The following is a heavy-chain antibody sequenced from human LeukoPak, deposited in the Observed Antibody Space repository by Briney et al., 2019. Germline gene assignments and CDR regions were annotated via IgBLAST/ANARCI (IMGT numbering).Heavy chain of an antibody. J-gene: IGHJ5*02. CDR2: IYHSGYT. V-gene: IGHV4-39*01. CDR3: ARVGTMVRGVIGA. CDR1: GASISTGTSY. Sequence: SETLSLTCNVSGASISTGTSYWGWLRPPPGRELEWIGSIYHSGYTYYNPSLKNRVTISLDTSKNQFSLKRSSLTAADTAVYYCARVGTMVRGVIGAWGQGTLVTVSS. D-gene: IGHD3-10*01.